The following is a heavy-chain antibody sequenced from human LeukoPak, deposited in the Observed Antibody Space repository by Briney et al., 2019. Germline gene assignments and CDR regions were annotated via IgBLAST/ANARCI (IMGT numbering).Heavy chain of an antibody. CDR1: GGSFSGYY. J-gene: IGHJ4*02. CDR2: INHSGST. V-gene: IGHV4-34*01. D-gene: IGHD2-15*01. Sequence: NPSETLSLTCAVYGGSFSGYYWSWIRQPPGKGLEWIGEINHSGSTNYNPSLKSRVTISVDTSKNQFSLKLSSVTAADTAVYYCARYHRNCSGGSCYPGEYYFDYWGQGTLVTVSS. CDR3: ARYHRNCSGGSCYPGEYYFDY.